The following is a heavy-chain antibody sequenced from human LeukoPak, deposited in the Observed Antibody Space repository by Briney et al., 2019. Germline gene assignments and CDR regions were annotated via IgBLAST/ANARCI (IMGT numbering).Heavy chain of an antibody. V-gene: IGHV1-2*02. D-gene: IGHD1-1*01. CDR1: GYTFTGHY. Sequence: ASVKVSCKASGYTFTGHYMHWMRQDPGHGLEWMGGINPNSGGTNYARKFQGRVTMTRDTSISTGYMELSRLRSDDTAVYYCARGGAVLGTKYNWFDPWGQGTLVTVSS. J-gene: IGHJ5*02. CDR2: INPNSGGT. CDR3: ARGGAVLGTKYNWFDP.